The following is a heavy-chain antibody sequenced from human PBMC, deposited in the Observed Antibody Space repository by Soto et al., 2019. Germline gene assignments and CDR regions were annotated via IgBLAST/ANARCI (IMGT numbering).Heavy chain of an antibody. Sequence: GGSLRLSCAASGFTFSNAWMNWVRQAPGKGLEWVGRIKSKTDGGTTDYAAPVKGRFTISRDDSKNTLYLQMNSLKTEDTAVYYCTTTSLEQWLAPYYYYGMDVWGQGTTVTVSS. D-gene: IGHD6-19*01. CDR1: GFTFSNAW. CDR3: TTTSLEQWLAPYYYYGMDV. J-gene: IGHJ6*02. CDR2: IKSKTDGGTT. V-gene: IGHV3-15*07.